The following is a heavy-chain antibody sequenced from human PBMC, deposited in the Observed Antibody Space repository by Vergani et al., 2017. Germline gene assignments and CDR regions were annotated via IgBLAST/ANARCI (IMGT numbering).Heavy chain of an antibody. D-gene: IGHD1-26*01. J-gene: IGHJ4*02. CDR2: ISWNSGSI. CDR3: ARTYSGSYLGGDY. Sequence: EVQLVESGGGLVQPGRSLRLSCAASGFTFDDYAMHWVRQAPGKGLEWVSGISWNSGSIGYADSVKGRFTISRDNAKNSLYLQMNSLRSEDTAVYYCARTYSGSYLGGDYWGQGTLVTVSS. V-gene: IGHV3-9*01. CDR1: GFTFDDYA.